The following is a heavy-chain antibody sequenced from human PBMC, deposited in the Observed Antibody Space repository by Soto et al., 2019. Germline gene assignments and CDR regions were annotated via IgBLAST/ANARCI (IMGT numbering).Heavy chain of an antibody. CDR2: IWYAGSNK. CDR3: ARDADVWGIYRWGLFLDY. J-gene: IGHJ4*02. D-gene: IGHD3-16*02. V-gene: IGHV3-33*01. Sequence: QVQLVESGGGVVQPGRSLRLSCAASGFTFSSYGMHWVRQAPGKGLEWVAVIWYAGSNKYYADSVKGRFTISRDNSKNTLSLQMNSLRAEVTAVFYCARDADVWGIYRWGLFLDYWGQGTLVTVST. CDR1: GFTFSSYG.